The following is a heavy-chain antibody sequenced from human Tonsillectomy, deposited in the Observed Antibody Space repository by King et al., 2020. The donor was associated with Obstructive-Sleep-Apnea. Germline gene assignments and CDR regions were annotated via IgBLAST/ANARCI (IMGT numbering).Heavy chain of an antibody. Sequence: VQLVESGGGLVKPGGSLRLSCAASGFTFSRCTMNWVRQAPEKGLEWVSSIGSSSTYIYYADSVKGRFTVSRDNAKNSLYLQMNSLRAEDTAVYYCASDDILTGGSHHDFWGQGTLVTVSS. V-gene: IGHV3-21*06. J-gene: IGHJ4*02. CDR2: IGSSSTYI. CDR1: GFTFSRCT. CDR3: ASDDILTGGSHHDF. D-gene: IGHD3-9*01.